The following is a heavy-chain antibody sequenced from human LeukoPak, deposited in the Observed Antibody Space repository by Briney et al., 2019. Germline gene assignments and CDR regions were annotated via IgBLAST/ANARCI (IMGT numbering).Heavy chain of an antibody. J-gene: IGHJ4*02. D-gene: IGHD3-10*01. CDR3: ARDRGGDSGSHLFDY. V-gene: IGHV4-59*01. Sequence: SETLSLTCTVSGGSISTYYWNWIRQPPGKGLEWIGSIYHSGSTNYNPSLKSRVTMSVDTSKKQFSLKLSSVTAADTAVYYCARDRGGDSGSHLFDYWGQGTLVTISS. CDR1: GGSISTYY. CDR2: IYHSGST.